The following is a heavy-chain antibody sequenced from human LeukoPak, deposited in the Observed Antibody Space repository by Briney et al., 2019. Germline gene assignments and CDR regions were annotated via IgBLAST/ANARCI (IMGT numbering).Heavy chain of an antibody. V-gene: IGHV4-59*01. CDR2: IYYSGST. CDR3: AREDRSLFDY. CDR1: GGSISSYY. Sequence: SETLSLTCTVSGGSISSYYWSWTRQPPGKGLEWIGYIYYSGSTNYNPSLKSRVTISVDTSKNQFSLKLSSVTAADTAVYYCAREDRSLFDYWGQGTLVTVSS. J-gene: IGHJ4*02.